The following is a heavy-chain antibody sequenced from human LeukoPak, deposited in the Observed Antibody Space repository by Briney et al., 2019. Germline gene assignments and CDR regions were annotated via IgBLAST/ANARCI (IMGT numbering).Heavy chain of an antibody. J-gene: IGHJ4*02. CDR1: GFTFSSYW. CDR3: ARNGYSDY. D-gene: IGHD5-24*01. V-gene: IGHV3-48*01. CDR2: ISSSSSTI. Sequence: GGSLRLSCAASGFTFSSYWMSWVRQAPGKGLEWVSYISSSSSTIYYADSVKGRFTISRDNAKNSLYLQMNSLRAEDTAVYYCARNGYSDYWGQGTLVTVSS.